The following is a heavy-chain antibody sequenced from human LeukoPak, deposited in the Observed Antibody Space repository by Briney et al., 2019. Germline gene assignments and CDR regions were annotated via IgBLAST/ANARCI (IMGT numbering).Heavy chain of an antibody. CDR1: GGTFSSYA. D-gene: IGHD2-2*01. CDR3: ARGPARDAFDI. V-gene: IGHV1-2*02. CDR2: INPNSGGT. J-gene: IGHJ3*02. Sequence: EASVKVSCKASGGTFSSYAISWVRQAPGQGLEWMGWINPNSGGTNYAQKFQGRVTMTRDTSISTAYMELSRLRSDDTAVYYCARGPARDAFDIWGQGTMVTVSS.